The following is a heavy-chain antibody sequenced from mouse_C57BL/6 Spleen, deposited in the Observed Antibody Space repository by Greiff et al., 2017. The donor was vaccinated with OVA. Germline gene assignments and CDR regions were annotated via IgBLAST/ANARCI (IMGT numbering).Heavy chain of an antibody. CDR2: ISYDGSN. J-gene: IGHJ2*01. Sequence: EVQLVESGPGLVKPSQSLSLTCSVTGYSITSGYYWNWIRQFPGNKLEWMGYISYDGSNNYNPSLKNRISITRDTSKNQFFLKLNSVATEDTATYYCARTYLDYFDYWGQGTTLTVSS. CDR1: GYSITSGYY. CDR3: ARTYLDYFDY. D-gene: IGHD5-1*01. V-gene: IGHV3-6*01.